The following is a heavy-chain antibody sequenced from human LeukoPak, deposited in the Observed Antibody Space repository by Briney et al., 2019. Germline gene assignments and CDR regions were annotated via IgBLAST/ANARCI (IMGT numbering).Heavy chain of an antibody. D-gene: IGHD6-19*01. J-gene: IGHJ4*02. CDR2: IYYSGST. Sequence: SETLSLTCTVSGGSIISSAYYWSWTRQPPGKGLEWIGYIYYSGSTYYNPSLKSRVTISLDTSKNQFSLKLSSVTAADTAVYYCVRTEVSSGSEDYWGQGTLVTVSS. CDR1: GGSIISSAYY. V-gene: IGHV4-30-4*08. CDR3: VRTEVSSGSEDY.